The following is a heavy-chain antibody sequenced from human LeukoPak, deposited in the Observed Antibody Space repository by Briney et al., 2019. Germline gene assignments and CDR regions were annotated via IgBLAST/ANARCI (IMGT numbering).Heavy chain of an antibody. Sequence: SETLSLTCTVSGGSISSSTYYWGWIRQPPGKGLEWIVAIYYSGGTYYNPSLKSRVTASVDTSKNQFSLKLSSVTAADTAVYYCAGRGAYSFDYWGQGTLVTVSS. D-gene: IGHD1-1*01. CDR2: IYYSGGT. CDR1: GGSISSSTYY. V-gene: IGHV4-39*07. CDR3: AGRGAYSFDY. J-gene: IGHJ4*02.